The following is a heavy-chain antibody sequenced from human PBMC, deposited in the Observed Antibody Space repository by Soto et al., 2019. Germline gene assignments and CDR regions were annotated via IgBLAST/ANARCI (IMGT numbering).Heavy chain of an antibody. Sequence: SVKVSCKASGGTFSSYAISWVRQAPGQGLEWMGGIIPIFGTANYAQKFQGRVTITADESTSTAYMELSSLRSEDTAVYYCARALRAYYYDSSGYHYRFDYWGQGTLVTVSS. D-gene: IGHD3-22*01. V-gene: IGHV1-69*13. J-gene: IGHJ4*02. CDR2: IIPIFGTA. CDR3: ARALRAYYYDSSGYHYRFDY. CDR1: GGTFSSYA.